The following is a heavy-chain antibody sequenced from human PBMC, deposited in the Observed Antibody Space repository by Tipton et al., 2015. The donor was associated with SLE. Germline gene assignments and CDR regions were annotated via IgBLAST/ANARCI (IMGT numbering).Heavy chain of an antibody. CDR1: GGSFSGYY. D-gene: IGHD2-2*03. V-gene: IGHV4-34*01. CDR2: INHSGSA. Sequence: TLSLTCAVYGGSFSGYYWTWIRQSPNTGLEWSGEINHSGSANYNPSLMSRVTISEATSKNQFSLTLTSVTAADTGVYYCARGVAIYWITYYDYYMDVWGKGTTVTVSS. J-gene: IGHJ6*03. CDR3: ARGVAIYWITYYDYYMDV.